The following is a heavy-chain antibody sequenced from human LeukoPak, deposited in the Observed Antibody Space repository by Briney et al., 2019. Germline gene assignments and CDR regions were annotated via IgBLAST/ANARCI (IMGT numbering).Heavy chain of an antibody. CDR2: ISGSGGRT. CDR3: AKEKVAYYSSAWAGLFDT. Sequence: GGSLRLSCAASGFTFSSYDMSWVRQAPGKGLEWVSGISGSGGRTYYADSVKGRFTISRDNSRNTLFLQMDSLSIEDTAVYFCAKEKVAYYSSAWAGLFDTWGQGALVTVSS. J-gene: IGHJ5*02. V-gene: IGHV3-23*01. CDR1: GFTFSSYD. D-gene: IGHD6-19*01.